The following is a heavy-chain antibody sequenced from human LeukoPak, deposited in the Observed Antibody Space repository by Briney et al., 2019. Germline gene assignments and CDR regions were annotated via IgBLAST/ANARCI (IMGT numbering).Heavy chain of an antibody. CDR3: VSLLFDP. Sequence: PSETLSLTCAVYGGSFSGYYWSWIRQPPGKGLEWIGEINHSGSTNYNPSLKSRVTISVDTSKNQFSLKLSSVTAADTAVYYCVSLLFDPWGQGTLVTVSS. V-gene: IGHV4-34*01. CDR1: GGSFSGYY. CDR2: INHSGST. J-gene: IGHJ5*02.